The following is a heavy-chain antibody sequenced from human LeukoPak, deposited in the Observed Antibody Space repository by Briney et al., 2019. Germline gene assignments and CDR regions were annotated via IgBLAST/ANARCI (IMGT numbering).Heavy chain of an antibody. CDR1: GFTVSSNY. V-gene: IGHV3-66*01. Sequence: PGASLRLSCAASGFTVSSNYMSWVRQAPGKGLEWVSVIYSGGSTYYADSVKGRFTISRDNSKNTLYLQMNSLRAEDTAVYYCARDLKGWFGESGMDVWGQGTTVTVCS. J-gene: IGHJ6*02. D-gene: IGHD3-10*01. CDR3: ARDLKGWFGESGMDV. CDR2: IYSGGST.